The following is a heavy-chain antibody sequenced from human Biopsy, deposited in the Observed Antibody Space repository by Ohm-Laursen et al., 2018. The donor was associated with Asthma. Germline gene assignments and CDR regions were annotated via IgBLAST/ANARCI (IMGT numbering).Heavy chain of an antibody. CDR2: GGSYYDGGLK. V-gene: IGHV3-30-3*01. D-gene: IGHD3-3*01. CDR1: GFTFKSYA. Sequence: SLRLSCSASGFTFKSYAMHWVRQAPGKGLEWVAVGGSYYDGGLKYYADSVNGRFTVSRDDSKNTLYLQMNSLRPDDTAVYYCARDVMEWYLPAFDFWGQGTLVTVSS. J-gene: IGHJ4*02. CDR3: ARDVMEWYLPAFDF.